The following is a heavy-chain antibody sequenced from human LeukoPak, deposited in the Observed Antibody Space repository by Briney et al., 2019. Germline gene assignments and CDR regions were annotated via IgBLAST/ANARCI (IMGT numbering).Heavy chain of an antibody. CDR2: TYYSGST. J-gene: IGHJ4*02. Sequence: SETLSLTCTVSGGSISSYYWSWIRHPPGKGLEWLGYTYYSGSTNYNPSLKSRVTISVDTSKNQFSLKLTSVTAADTAVYYCARAGFALAPHRGTPFDSWGQGTLVTVSS. V-gene: IGHV4-59*12. CDR1: GGSISSYY. CDR3: ARAGFALAPHRGTPFDS. D-gene: IGHD6-6*01.